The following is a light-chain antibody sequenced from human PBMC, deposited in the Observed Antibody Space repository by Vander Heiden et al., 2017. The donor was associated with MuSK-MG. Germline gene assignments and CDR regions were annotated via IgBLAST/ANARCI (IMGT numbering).Light chain of an antibody. CDR3: QQYNDWLFT. J-gene: IGKJ4*01. CDR2: GAS. Sequence: IVMTQSPATLSVSPGERATLSCRASQSVSSKLAWYQQKPGQAPRLLIYGASARATGIPARFSGSGSGTEFTLTISSLQSEDFAVYYCQQYNDWLFTFGGGTEVEIK. V-gene: IGKV3-15*01. CDR1: QSVSSK.